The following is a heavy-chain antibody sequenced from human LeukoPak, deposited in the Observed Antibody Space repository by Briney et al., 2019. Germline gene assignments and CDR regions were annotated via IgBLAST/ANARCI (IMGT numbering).Heavy chain of an antibody. CDR1: GFSFSRFW. D-gene: IGHD2-21*02. CDR3: VREDIVVVTTLDH. CDR2: ITSDGSNR. V-gene: IGHV3-74*01. Sequence: GGSLRLSCAASGFSFSRFWMHWVRQAPGKGLVWISRITSDGSNRDYADSVKGRFTISRDNAKNTLYLQVNSLRTEDTAVYFCVREDIVVVTTLDHWGQGSLVTVSS. J-gene: IGHJ4*02.